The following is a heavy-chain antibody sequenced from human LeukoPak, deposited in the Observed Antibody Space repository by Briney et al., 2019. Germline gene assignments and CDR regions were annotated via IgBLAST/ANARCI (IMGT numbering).Heavy chain of an antibody. Sequence: ASVKVSCKASGYTFTGYYMHWVRQAPGQGLEWMGWINPNSGGTNYAQKFQGRVTMTRDTSISTAYMELSRLRSDDTAVYYCARGTYYYDSSGGNWFDPWGLGTLVTVSS. CDR2: INPNSGGT. CDR1: GYTFTGYY. J-gene: IGHJ5*02. V-gene: IGHV1-2*02. CDR3: ARGTYYYDSSGGNWFDP. D-gene: IGHD3-22*01.